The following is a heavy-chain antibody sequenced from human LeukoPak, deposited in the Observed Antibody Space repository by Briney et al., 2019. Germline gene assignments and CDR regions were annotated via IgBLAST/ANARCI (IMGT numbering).Heavy chain of an antibody. CDR1: GYTFTDYH. CDR2: INPDSGGT. V-gene: IGHV1-2*02. J-gene: IGHJ5*02. D-gene: IGHD1-1*01. Sequence: GASVKVSCKASGYTFTDYHMHWVRQAPGQGLAWMGWINPDSGGTNYAQNFQGRVTMTRVTSISTAYKELYSLRSDDTAVYYCARELGGGTTREDWFDPWGQGTLVTVSS. CDR3: ARELGGGTTREDWFDP.